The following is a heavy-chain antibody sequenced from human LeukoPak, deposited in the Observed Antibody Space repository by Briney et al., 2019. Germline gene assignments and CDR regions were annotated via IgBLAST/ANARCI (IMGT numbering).Heavy chain of an antibody. D-gene: IGHD3-3*01. Sequence: SVKVSCKASGGTFSSYAISWVRQAPGQGLEWMGRIIPILGIANYAQKFQGRVTITADKSTSTAYMELGSLRSEDTAVYYCASLYDFWSGYSHLFDYWGQGTLVTVSS. CDR1: GGTFSSYA. V-gene: IGHV1-69*04. CDR3: ASLYDFWSGYSHLFDY. CDR2: IIPILGIA. J-gene: IGHJ4*02.